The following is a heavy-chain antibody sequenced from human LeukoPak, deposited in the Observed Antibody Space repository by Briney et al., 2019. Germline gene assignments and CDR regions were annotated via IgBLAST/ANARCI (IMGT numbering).Heavy chain of an antibody. J-gene: IGHJ4*02. CDR3: TTDHRNDFWSGYYEPKTFDY. CDR2: IKRKTDGGTT. D-gene: IGHD3-3*01. V-gene: IGHV3-15*01. CDR1: GFTFSNAW. Sequence: GGTLGLFCAASGFTFSNAWMSWVRQAPGKGLEWVSRIKRKTDGGTTAYAAAEKGKYPISRDDSKNTLYLQMNSLKTEATAVYYCTTDHRNDFWSGYYEPKTFDYWGQGTLVTVSS.